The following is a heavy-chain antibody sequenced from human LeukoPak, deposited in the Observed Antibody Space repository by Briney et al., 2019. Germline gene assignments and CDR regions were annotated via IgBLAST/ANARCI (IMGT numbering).Heavy chain of an antibody. D-gene: IGHD5-18*01. V-gene: IGHV3-30-3*01. CDR3: AKAHVDTAMAL. Sequence: GGSLRLSCAASGFTFSSYAMHWVRQAPGKGLEWVAVISYDGSNKYYADSVKGRFTISRDNSKNTLYLQMNSLRAEDTAVYYCAKAHVDTAMALWGQGTLVTVSS. CDR2: ISYDGSNK. J-gene: IGHJ4*02. CDR1: GFTFSSYA.